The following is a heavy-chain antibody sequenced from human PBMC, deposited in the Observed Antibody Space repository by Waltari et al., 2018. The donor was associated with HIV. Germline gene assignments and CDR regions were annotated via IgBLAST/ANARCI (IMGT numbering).Heavy chain of an antibody. J-gene: IGHJ3*02. CDR1: GFTFSSYG. D-gene: IGHD6-13*01. CDR3: AKDGHAIAAAGTTAFDI. Sequence: QVQLVESGGGVVQPGGSLRLSCAASGFTFSSYGMHWVRQAPGKGLEWVAFIRYDGSNKYYADSVKGRFTISRDNSKNTLYLQMNSLRAEDTAVYYCAKDGHAIAAAGTTAFDIWGQGTMVTVSS. V-gene: IGHV3-30*02. CDR2: IRYDGSNK.